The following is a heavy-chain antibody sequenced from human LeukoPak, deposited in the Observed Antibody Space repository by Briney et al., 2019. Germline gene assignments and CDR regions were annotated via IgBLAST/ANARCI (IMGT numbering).Heavy chain of an antibody. CDR1: GGSISSYY. D-gene: IGHD2-21*02. Sequence: SETLSLTCTVSGGSISSYYWSWIRQPPGKGLEWIGEINHSGSTNYNPSLKSRVTISVDTSKNQFSLKLSSVTAADTAVYYCAREVTGAFDIWGQGTMVTVSS. CDR3: AREVTGAFDI. V-gene: IGHV4-34*01. J-gene: IGHJ3*02. CDR2: INHSGST.